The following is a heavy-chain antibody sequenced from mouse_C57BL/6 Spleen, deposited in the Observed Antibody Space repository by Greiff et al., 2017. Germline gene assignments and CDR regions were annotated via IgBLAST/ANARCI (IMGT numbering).Heavy chain of an antibody. CDR3: ARHLGSLYWFDY. Sequence: EVKLVESGGGLVKPGGSLKLSCAASGFTFSDYGMHWVRQAPEKGLEWVAYISSGSSTIYYADTVKGRFTISRDNAKNTLFLQMTSLRSEDTAMYYCARHLGSLYWFDYWGQGTTLTVSS. CDR2: ISSGSSTI. CDR1: GFTFSDYG. D-gene: IGHD6-1*01. J-gene: IGHJ2*01. V-gene: IGHV5-17*01.